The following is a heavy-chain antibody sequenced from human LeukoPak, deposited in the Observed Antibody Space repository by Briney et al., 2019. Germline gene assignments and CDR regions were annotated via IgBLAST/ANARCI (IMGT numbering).Heavy chain of an antibody. Sequence: SCXGSGFTFSNYWXGWVRQAPGKXXQXVANIKTDGSEKYYVDSVKGRFTISRDNAKNSLYLQMNSLRAEDTAVYYCATYSSLNRREFQFWGQGTLLTVSS. CDR3: ATYSSLNRREFQF. J-gene: IGHJ1*01. D-gene: IGHD3-22*01. V-gene: IGHV3-7*01. CDR1: GFTFSNYW. CDR2: IKTDGSEK.